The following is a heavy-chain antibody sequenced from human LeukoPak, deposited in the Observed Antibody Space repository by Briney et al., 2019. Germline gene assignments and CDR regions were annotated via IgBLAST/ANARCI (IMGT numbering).Heavy chain of an antibody. Sequence: GGSLRLSCAASGFTFSSYSMNWVRQAPGKGLEWVSYISSSSSTIYYADSVKGRFTISRDNSKNTLYLQINSLRAEDTAVYYCAKEGRWLDSWGQGTLVTVS. V-gene: IGHV3-48*01. CDR2: ISSSSSTI. CDR3: AKEGRWLDS. CDR1: GFTFSSYS. J-gene: IGHJ5*01.